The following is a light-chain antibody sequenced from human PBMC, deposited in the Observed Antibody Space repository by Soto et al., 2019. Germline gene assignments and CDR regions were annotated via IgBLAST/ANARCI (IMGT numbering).Light chain of an antibody. CDR2: ANN. CDR3: QSYDNSLNDSV. Sequence: QSVLTQPPSVSGAPGQRVTISCTGGSSNIGAGYDVHWYRQLPGTAPKLLIYANNNRPSGVPDRFSGSKSATSASLAIIGLQAEDEADYYCQSYDNSLNDSVFGGGTKLTVL. CDR1: SSNIGAGYD. J-gene: IGLJ2*01. V-gene: IGLV1-40*01.